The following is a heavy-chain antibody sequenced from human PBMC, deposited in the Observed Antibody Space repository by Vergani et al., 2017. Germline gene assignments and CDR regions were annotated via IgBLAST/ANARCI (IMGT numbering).Heavy chain of an antibody. Sequence: QLLESGGGLIQPGGSLRLSCAASGFTFNSYAMTWVRQAPGKGLERVSGINNNGGSTYYADSVKGRFTISRDNSKNTLYLQITDLGAEDTATYYCAKVCESTRCPYGWGAFDVLGQGTMVTVSS. J-gene: IGHJ3*01. CDR1: GFTFNSYA. V-gene: IGHV3-23*01. CDR3: AKVCESTRCPYGWGAFDV. D-gene: IGHD2-2*01. CDR2: INNNGGST.